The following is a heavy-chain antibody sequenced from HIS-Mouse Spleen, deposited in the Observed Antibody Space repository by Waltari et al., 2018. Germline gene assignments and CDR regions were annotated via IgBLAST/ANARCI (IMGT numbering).Heavy chain of an antibody. J-gene: IGHJ4*02. Sequence: QVQLVESGGGVVQPGRSLRLSCAASGFTFSSYGMHWVRQAPGKGLEWVAGISYDGSNKYYADSVKGRFTISRDNSKYTLYLQMNSLRAEDTAVYYCAKDKHHAFDYWGQGTLVTVSS. CDR3: AKDKHHAFDY. CDR2: ISYDGSNK. CDR1: GFTFSSYG. V-gene: IGHV3-30*18.